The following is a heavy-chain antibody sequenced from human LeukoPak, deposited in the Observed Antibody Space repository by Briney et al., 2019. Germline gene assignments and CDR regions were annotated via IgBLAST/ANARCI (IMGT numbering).Heavy chain of an antibody. CDR3: AKDRCSSTSCYYPYYYYMDV. D-gene: IGHD2-2*01. Sequence: GGSLRLSCAASGFTFSSYGMHWVRQAPGKGLEWVAFIRYDGSNKYYADSVKGRFTISRDNSKNTLYLQMNSLRAEDTAVYYCAKDRCSSTSCYYPYYYYMDVWGKGTTVTVSS. CDR1: GFTFSSYG. V-gene: IGHV3-30*02. J-gene: IGHJ6*03. CDR2: IRYDGSNK.